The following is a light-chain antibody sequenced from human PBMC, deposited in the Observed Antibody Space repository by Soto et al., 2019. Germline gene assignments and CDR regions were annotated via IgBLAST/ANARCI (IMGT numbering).Light chain of an antibody. CDR1: SSDVGGYNY. J-gene: IGLJ1*01. Sequence: QSALTQPPSASGSPGQSVTISCTGTSSDVGGYNYVSWYQQHPGKAPKLMIYEVSKWPSGVPDRFSGSKSGNTASLTVSGLQAEDEADYYCISYTSGTSPYVFGTGTKLTVL. CDR3: ISYTSGTSPYV. CDR2: EVS. V-gene: IGLV2-8*01.